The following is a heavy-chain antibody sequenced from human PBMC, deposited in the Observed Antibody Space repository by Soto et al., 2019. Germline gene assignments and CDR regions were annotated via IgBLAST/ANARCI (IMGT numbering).Heavy chain of an antibody. Sequence: EVQLVESGGGLVQPGGSLRLSCAASEFTFSNYWMHWVRQAPGKGLAWVSRINSDASSTNYADSVKGRFTISRDNAKNTLYLQMNSLRAEDTAVYYCARGGLRAYWFDPWGQGTLVTVSS. CDR2: INSDASST. D-gene: IGHD5-12*01. V-gene: IGHV3-74*01. CDR1: EFTFSNYW. CDR3: ARGGLRAYWFDP. J-gene: IGHJ5*02.